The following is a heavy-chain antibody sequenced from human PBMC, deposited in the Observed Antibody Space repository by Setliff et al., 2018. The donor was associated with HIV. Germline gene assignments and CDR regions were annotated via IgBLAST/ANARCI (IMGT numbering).Heavy chain of an antibody. D-gene: IGHD6-19*01. CDR3: ASSTAEIAVAGI. CDR1: GGSISSPNW. V-gene: IGHV4-4*02. Sequence: PSETLSLTCAVSGGSISSPNWWSWVRQPPGKGLEWIGEIYHSGRTNYNPSLKSRVTISVDKSNNQFSLRLSSVTAADTAVYYCASSTAEIAVAGIWGQGTMVTVSS. CDR2: IYHSGRT. J-gene: IGHJ3*02.